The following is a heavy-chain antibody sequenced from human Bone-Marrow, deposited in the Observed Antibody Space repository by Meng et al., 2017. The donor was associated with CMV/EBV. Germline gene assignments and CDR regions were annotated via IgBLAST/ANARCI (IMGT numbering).Heavy chain of an antibody. CDR2: IKYDGSER. CDR1: GFNFNSYW. CDR3: ATRPYYYGSGIYHDS. J-gene: IGHJ4*02. D-gene: IGHD3-10*01. Sequence: SGFNFNSYWMNWVRQAPGKGLEWVANIKYDGSERYYVESVKGRFTVSRDNAKKSLYLQMNSLRGEDTAVYYCATRPYYYGSGIYHDSWGQGTLVTSPQ. V-gene: IGHV3-7*01.